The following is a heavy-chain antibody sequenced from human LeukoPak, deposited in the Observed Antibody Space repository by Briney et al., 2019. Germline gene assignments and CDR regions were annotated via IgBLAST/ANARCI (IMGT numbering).Heavy chain of an antibody. CDR2: IYYSGST. CDR3: ARERNDFWSGYYTGAEY. V-gene: IGHV4-39*07. J-gene: IGHJ4*02. CDR1: GGSISSSSYY. D-gene: IGHD3-3*01. Sequence: PSETLSLTCTVSGGSISSSSYYRGWIRQPPGKGLEWIGSIYYSGSTYYNPSLKSRVTISVDTSKNQFSLKLISVTAADTAVYYCARERNDFWSGYYTGAEYWGQGTLVTVSS.